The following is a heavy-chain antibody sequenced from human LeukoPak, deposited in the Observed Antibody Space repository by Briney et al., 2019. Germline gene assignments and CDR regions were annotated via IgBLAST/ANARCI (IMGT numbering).Heavy chain of an antibody. D-gene: IGHD3-22*01. J-gene: IGHJ3*01. CDR1: GYTFTSYA. Sequence: ASVKVSCKASGYTFTSYAVHWVRQAPGQRLEWMGWINVGYGNTKYSQKFQGRATITRDTSASAAYMELSSLRVDDTAIYYCARGGGGSMIVDWGQGTMVTVSS. CDR3: ARGGGGSMIVD. CDR2: INVGYGNT. V-gene: IGHV1-3*01.